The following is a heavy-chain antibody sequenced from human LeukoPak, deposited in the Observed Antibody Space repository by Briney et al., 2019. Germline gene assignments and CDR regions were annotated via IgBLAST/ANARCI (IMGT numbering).Heavy chain of an antibody. CDR3: ARGGPDIVVVVS. CDR2: IYHSGST. CDR1: GGSISSSSYY. Sequence: PSETLSLTCTVSGGSISSSSYYWGWLRQPPGKGLEWIGSIYHSGSTYYNPSLKSRVTISVDTSKNQFSLKLSSVTAADTAVYYCARGGPDIVVVVSWGQGTLVTVSS. D-gene: IGHD2-15*01. V-gene: IGHV4-39*07. J-gene: IGHJ4*02.